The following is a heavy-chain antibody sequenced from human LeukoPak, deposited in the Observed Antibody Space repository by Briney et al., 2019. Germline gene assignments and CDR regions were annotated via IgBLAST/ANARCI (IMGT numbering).Heavy chain of an antibody. D-gene: IGHD4-11*01. J-gene: IGHJ2*01. CDR3: ARVTLTNDWYFDL. V-gene: IGHV4-59*08. CDR1: GGSISSYY. Sequence: SETLSLTCTVSGGSISSYYWSWIRQPPGKGLEWIGSIYHSGSTHYNPSLKSRVTISVDTSKNQFSLKLSSVTAADTAVYYCARVTLTNDWYFDLWGRGTLVTVSS. CDR2: IYHSGST.